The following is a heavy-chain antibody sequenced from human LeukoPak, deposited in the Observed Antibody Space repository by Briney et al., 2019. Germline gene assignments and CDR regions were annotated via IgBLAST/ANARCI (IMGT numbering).Heavy chain of an antibody. CDR3: ARVSGYYYDSSGYLQH. CDR2: IYSGGST. J-gene: IGHJ1*01. D-gene: IGHD3-22*01. Sequence: PGGSLRLSCAASGFTVSSNYMSWVRQAPGKGLEWVSVIYSGGSTYYADSVKGRFTISRDNAKNSLYLQMNSLRAEDTAVYYCARVSGYYYDSSGYLQHWGQGTLVTVSS. V-gene: IGHV3-53*01. CDR1: GFTVSSNY.